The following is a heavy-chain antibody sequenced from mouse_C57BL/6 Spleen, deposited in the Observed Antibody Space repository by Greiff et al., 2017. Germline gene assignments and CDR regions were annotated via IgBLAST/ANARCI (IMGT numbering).Heavy chain of an antibody. D-gene: IGHD2-3*01. CDR2: IDPSDSYT. V-gene: IGHV1-69*01. CDR1: GYTFTSYW. CDR3: ARRNDGYYGAMDY. J-gene: IGHJ4*01. Sequence: VQLQQPGAELVMPGASVKLSCKASGYTFTSYWMHWVKQRPGQGLEWIGEIDPSDSYTNYNQKFKGKSTLTVDKSSSTAYMQLSSLTSEDSAVYYCARRNDGYYGAMDYWGQGTSVTVSS.